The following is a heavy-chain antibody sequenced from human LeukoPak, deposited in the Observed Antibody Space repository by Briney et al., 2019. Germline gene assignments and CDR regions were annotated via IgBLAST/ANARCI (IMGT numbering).Heavy chain of an antibody. CDR2: INPNSGGT. CDR1: GYTFTGYY. V-gene: IGHV1-2*02. Sequence: ASVKVSCKASGYTFTGYYMHWVRQAPGQGLEWMGWINPNSGGTNYAQKFQGRVTMTRDTSISTAYMELSRLRSDDTAVYYCARDGLLWFGELWGNNWFDPWGQGTLVTVSS. D-gene: IGHD3-10*01. J-gene: IGHJ5*02. CDR3: ARDGLLWFGELWGNNWFDP.